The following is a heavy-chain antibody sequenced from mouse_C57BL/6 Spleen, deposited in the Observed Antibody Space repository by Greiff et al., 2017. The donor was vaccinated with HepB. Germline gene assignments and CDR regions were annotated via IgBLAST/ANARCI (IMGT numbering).Heavy chain of an antibody. CDR1: GYTFTDHT. V-gene: IGHV1-78*01. Sequence: VQLQQSDAELVKPGASVKISCKVSGYTFTDHTIHWMKQRPEQGLEWIGYIYPRDGSTKYNEKFKGKATLTADKSSSTAYMQLNSLTSEDSAVYFWARSYYYGSSFWYFDVWGTGTTVTVSS. CDR3: ARSYYYGSSFWYFDV. CDR2: IYPRDGST. D-gene: IGHD1-1*01. J-gene: IGHJ1*03.